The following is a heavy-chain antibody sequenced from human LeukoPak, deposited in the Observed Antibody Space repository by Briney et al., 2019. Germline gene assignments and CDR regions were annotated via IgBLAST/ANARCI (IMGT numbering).Heavy chain of an antibody. Sequence: ASVKVSCKASVYTFTSYDINWVRQATGQGLEWMGWMNPNSGNTGYAQKFQGRVTITRNTSISTAYMELSSLRSEDTAVYYCAKGFVDWNGMLPSLAFYHMDVWGTGTTVTVSS. CDR2: MNPNSGNT. J-gene: IGHJ6*03. V-gene: IGHV1-8*03. D-gene: IGHD3-3*01. CDR1: VYTFTSYD. CDR3: AKGFVDWNGMLPSLAFYHMDV.